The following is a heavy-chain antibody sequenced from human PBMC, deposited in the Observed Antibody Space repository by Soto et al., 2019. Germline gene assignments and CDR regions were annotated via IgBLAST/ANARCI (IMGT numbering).Heavy chain of an antibody. Sequence: EVQLLESGGGLVQPGGSLRLSCAASGFTSSSYAMSWVRQAPGKGLEWVSAISGSGGSTYYADSVKGRFTISRDNSKNTLYLQMNSLRAEDTAVYYCAKSVGSYPTVTTLWGQGTLVTVSS. V-gene: IGHV3-23*01. CDR1: GFTSSSYA. CDR3: AKSVGSYPTVTTL. J-gene: IGHJ4*02. D-gene: IGHD4-4*01. CDR2: ISGSGGST.